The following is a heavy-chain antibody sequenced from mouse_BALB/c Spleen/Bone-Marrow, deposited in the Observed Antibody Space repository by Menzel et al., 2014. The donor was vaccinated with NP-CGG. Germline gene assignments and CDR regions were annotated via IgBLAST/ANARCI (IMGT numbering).Heavy chain of an antibody. V-gene: IGHV14-3*02. CDR1: GFNIKDTY. CDR3: ARSPGEVNY. J-gene: IGHJ3*01. CDR2: IDPANGNT. D-gene: IGHD1-3*01. Sequence: SGAELVKPGASVKLSCTASGFNIKDTYMHWVKQRPEQGLEWIGRIDPANGNTKYDPKFQGKATITEDASSNTAYRQRSSLTSEDSAVYYCARSPGEVNYWSQGTLVTVSA.